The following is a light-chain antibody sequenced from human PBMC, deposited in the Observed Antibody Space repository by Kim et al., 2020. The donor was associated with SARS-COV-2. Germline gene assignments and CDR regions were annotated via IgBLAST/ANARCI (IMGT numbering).Light chain of an antibody. CDR1: SSDVGSYNR. Sequence: QSALTQPPSVSGSPGQSVTISCTGTSSDVGSYNRVSWYQQPPGTAPKLMIYEVSNRPSGVPDRFSGSKSGNTASLTISGLQAEDEADYYCSSYTSSSTHVVCGGGTQLTVL. J-gene: IGLJ2*01. CDR2: EVS. CDR3: SSYTSSSTHVV. V-gene: IGLV2-18*02.